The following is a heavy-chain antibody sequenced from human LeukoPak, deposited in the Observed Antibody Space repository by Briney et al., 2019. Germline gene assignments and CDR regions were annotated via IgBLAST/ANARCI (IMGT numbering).Heavy chain of an antibody. CDR2: IRSKGNSYAT. CDR1: GLTFSGSA. D-gene: IGHD5-12*01. Sequence: GGTLKLSCVASGLTFSGSAMHWVRQAPGKGLEWVGRIRSKGNSYATAYAASVRGRFTISRDDSENTAYLQMNSLNTEDTAVYYCASPYSGYDYNFDHWGQGTLVTVSS. J-gene: IGHJ4*02. CDR3: ASPYSGYDYNFDH. V-gene: IGHV3-73*01.